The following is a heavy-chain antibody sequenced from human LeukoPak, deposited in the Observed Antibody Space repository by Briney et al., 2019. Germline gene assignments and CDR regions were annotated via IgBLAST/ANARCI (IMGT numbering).Heavy chain of an antibody. Sequence: SETLSLTCTVSGGSINSGSYYWNWIRQPAGKGLEWIGRIYTSGSTEYNPSLKSRVTISVDTSKNQFSLKLSSVTAADTAVYYCARVGRLLSLYYYYYYMDVWGKGTTVTVSS. D-gene: IGHD2/OR15-2a*01. CDR1: GGSINSGSYY. CDR3: ARVGRLLSLYYYYYYMDV. V-gene: IGHV4-61*02. J-gene: IGHJ6*03. CDR2: IYTSGST.